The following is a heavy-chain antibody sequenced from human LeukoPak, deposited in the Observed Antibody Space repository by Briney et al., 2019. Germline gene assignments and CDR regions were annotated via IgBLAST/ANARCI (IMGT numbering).Heavy chain of an antibody. V-gene: IGHV6-1*01. CDR3: ARGNCSSTSCLYYYYYGMDV. D-gene: IGHD2-2*01. J-gene: IGHJ6*04. Sequence: SQTLSLTCAISGDSVSSNSAAWNWIRQSRSRGLEWLGRTYYRSKWYNDYAVSVKSRITINPDTSKNQFSLQLNSVTPEDTAVYYCARGNCSSTSCLYYYYYGMDVWGKGTTVTVSS. CDR2: TYYRSKWYN. CDR1: GDSVSSNSAA.